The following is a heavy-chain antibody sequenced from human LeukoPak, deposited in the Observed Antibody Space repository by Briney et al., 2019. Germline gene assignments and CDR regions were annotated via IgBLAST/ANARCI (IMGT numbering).Heavy chain of an antibody. Sequence: GESLKISCKGSGYSFTSYWIGWVRQMPGKGLEWMGIIHPGDSDTTYSPSFQGQVTISADKSISSAYLQWSSLKASDTAMYYCARVYGSGSYYNGFAYWGQGTLVAVSS. J-gene: IGHJ4*02. CDR1: GYSFTSYW. V-gene: IGHV5-51*01. D-gene: IGHD3-10*01. CDR2: IHPGDSDT. CDR3: ARVYGSGSYYNGFAY.